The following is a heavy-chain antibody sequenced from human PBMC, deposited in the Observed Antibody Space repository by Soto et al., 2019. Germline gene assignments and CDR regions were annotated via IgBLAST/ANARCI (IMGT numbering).Heavy chain of an antibody. J-gene: IGHJ6*02. D-gene: IGHD4-17*01. CDR3: ARMNVDSYQFYYAMDV. CDR1: GFSLTTGKMC. CDR2: IFSENER. V-gene: IGHV2-26*01. Sequence: VTLKESGPELVKPTETLTLTCTVSGFSLTTGKMCVSWIRQPPGKALEWLAHIFSENERSYSTSLQGRLTISKDTSGSQVVLSMTNVDPVDTATSYCARMNVDSYQFYYAMDVWGQGTTVTVSS.